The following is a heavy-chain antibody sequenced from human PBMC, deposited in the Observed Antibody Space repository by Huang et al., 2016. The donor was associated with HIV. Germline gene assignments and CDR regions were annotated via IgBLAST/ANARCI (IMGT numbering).Heavy chain of an antibody. Sequence: QVQLQQWGAGLLKPSETLSLSCVVYDGSFNSYYWSWVRQSPGKGLEWIGEINHGGNTNYNPSFKSRVSMSVDTSKSQFSLNLPSVTAADTAVYYCARMFWSGYSRFKNWFDPWGQGTLVTVSS. CDR1: DGSFNSYY. CDR2: INHGGNT. D-gene: IGHD3-3*01. J-gene: IGHJ5*02. CDR3: ARMFWSGYSRFKNWFDP. V-gene: IGHV4-34*01.